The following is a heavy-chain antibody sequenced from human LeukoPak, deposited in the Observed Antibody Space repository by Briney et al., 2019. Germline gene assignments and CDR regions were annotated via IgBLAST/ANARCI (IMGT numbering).Heavy chain of an antibody. CDR1: GFTFSNYY. Sequence: PGGSLRLSCAASGFTFSNYYMTWIRQAPGEGLEWVSYISSSGNTMYYADSVKGRFTISRDNVGNSLYLQMNSLRAEDTAVYYCARRRDYDSSGYRPHFDYWGQGTLVTVSS. D-gene: IGHD3-22*01. CDR3: ARRRDYDSSGYRPHFDY. J-gene: IGHJ4*02. V-gene: IGHV3-11*01. CDR2: ISSSGNTM.